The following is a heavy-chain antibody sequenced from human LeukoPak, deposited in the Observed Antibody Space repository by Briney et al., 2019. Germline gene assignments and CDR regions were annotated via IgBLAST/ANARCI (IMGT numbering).Heavy chain of an antibody. V-gene: IGHV1-69*13. D-gene: IGHD3-10*01. CDR2: IIPIFGTA. CDR1: GGTFSSYA. Sequence: SVKVSCKASGGTFSSYAISWVRQAPGQGLEWMGGIIPIFGTANYAQKFQGRVTITADESTSTAYMELSSLRSEDTAVYYCARDWDYYGSGSSIGDAFDIWGQGTMVTVSS. CDR3: ARDWDYYGSGSSIGDAFDI. J-gene: IGHJ3*02.